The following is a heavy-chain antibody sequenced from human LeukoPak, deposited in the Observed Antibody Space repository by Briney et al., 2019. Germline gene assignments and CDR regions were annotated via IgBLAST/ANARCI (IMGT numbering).Heavy chain of an antibody. V-gene: IGHV3-48*03. CDR3: TRSKWELLPDY. Sequence: PGGSLRLSCAASGFTFSSYEMNWVRQAPGKGLEWVSYISSSGSTIYYADSVKGRFTISRDDSKNTAYLQMNSLKTEDTAVYYCTRSKWELLPDYWGQGTLVTVSS. J-gene: IGHJ4*02. CDR2: ISSSGSTI. D-gene: IGHD1-26*01. CDR1: GFTFSSYE.